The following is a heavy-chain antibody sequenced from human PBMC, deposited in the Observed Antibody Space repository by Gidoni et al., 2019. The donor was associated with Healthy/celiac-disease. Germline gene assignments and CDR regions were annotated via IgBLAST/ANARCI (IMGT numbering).Heavy chain of an antibody. Sequence: EVQLVESGGGLVRPGGSLRLSCAASGFTFSSYWMSWVRQAPGKGLEWVAKIKQDGSETYYVDSVKGRFTISRDNAKNSLYLQMNSLRAEDTAVYYCARDSSSEYNWNFPVFYYYYGMDVWGQGTTVTVSS. V-gene: IGHV3-7*03. CDR2: IKQDGSET. D-gene: IGHD1-7*01. CDR3: ARDSSSEYNWNFPVFYYYYGMDV. J-gene: IGHJ6*02. CDR1: GFTFSSYW.